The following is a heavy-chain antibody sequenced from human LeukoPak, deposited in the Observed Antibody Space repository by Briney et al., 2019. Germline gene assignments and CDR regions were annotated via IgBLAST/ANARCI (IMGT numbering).Heavy chain of an antibody. V-gene: IGHV3-53*01. J-gene: IGHJ4*02. D-gene: IGHD4-23*01. CDR2: IYSGGST. Sequence: GGSLRLSCAASGFTVSSNYVSWVRQAPGKGLEWVSVIYSGGSTYYADSVKGRFTISRDNSKNTLYLQVDSLRAEDTAVYYCARLVNGGSSYFDYWGQGTLVTVSS. CDR3: ARLVNGGSSYFDY. CDR1: GFTVSSNY.